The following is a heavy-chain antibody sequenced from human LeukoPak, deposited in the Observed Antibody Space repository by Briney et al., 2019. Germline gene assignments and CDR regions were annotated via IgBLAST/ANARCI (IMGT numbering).Heavy chain of an antibody. V-gene: IGHV4-59*01. J-gene: IGHJ6*03. Sequence: SETLSLTCTVSGGSISPFYWPWIRQPPGKGLEWIGYIYYSGGTNSNPSLRSRLTMSVDTSKNQVSLKLNSVTAADTAIYYCARRAAAVGTFYMDVWGEGTTVTVSS. CDR1: GGSISPFY. D-gene: IGHD6-13*01. CDR3: ARRAAAVGTFYMDV. CDR2: IYYSGGT.